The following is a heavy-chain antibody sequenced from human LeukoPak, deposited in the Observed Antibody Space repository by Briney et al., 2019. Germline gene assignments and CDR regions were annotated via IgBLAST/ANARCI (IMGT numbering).Heavy chain of an antibody. CDR1: GFTFSSYG. CDR2: IRYDGSNK. CDR3: ASLLYSSSRESYYYYYYYMDV. J-gene: IGHJ6*03. D-gene: IGHD6-6*01. Sequence: PGGSLRLSCAASGFTFSSYGMHWVRQAPGKGLEWVAFIRYDGSNKYYADSVKGRFTISRDNSKNTLYLQMNSLRAEDTAVYYCASLLYSSSRESYYYYYYYMDVWGKGTTVTVSS. V-gene: IGHV3-30*02.